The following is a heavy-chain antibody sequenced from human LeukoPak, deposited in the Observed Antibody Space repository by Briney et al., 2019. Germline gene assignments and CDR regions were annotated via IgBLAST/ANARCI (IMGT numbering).Heavy chain of an antibody. J-gene: IGHJ4*02. V-gene: IGHV3-9*01. D-gene: IGHD3-9*01. Sequence: GRSLRLSCAASGITFDDYAMHWVRQAPGKGLEWVSGISWNSGSIGYADSVKGRFTISRDNAKNSLYLQMNSLRAEDTALYYCAKGPYYDILTGYFDYWGQGTLVTVSS. CDR1: GITFDDYA. CDR2: ISWNSGSI. CDR3: AKGPYYDILTGYFDY.